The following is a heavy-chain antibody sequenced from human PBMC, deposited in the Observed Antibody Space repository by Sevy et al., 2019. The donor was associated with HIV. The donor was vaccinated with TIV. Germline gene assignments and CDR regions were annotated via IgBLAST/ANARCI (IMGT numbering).Heavy chain of an antibody. CDR3: FMRAHTDSSGYYYRYGMDV. Sequence: GGSLRLSCEGSGFSFSSYWIHWVRQMPGKGLEWMTTIHPGNSETRYRSSFQGQVTISADKSINTAYLQWSRLSASDTAIYYCFMRAHTDSSGYYYRYGMDVWGQGTTVTVFS. D-gene: IGHD3-10*01. J-gene: IGHJ6*02. CDR2: IHPGNSET. CDR1: GFSFSSYW. V-gene: IGHV5-51*01.